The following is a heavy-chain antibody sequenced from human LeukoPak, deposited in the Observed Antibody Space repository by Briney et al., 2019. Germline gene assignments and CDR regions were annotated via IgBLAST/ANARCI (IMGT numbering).Heavy chain of an antibody. CDR2: IYYSGST. D-gene: IGHD1-1*01. J-gene: IGHJ4*02. CDR1: GGSISSGGYY. V-gene: IGHV4-31*03. CDR3: ARDARGKLDY. Sequence: SQTLSLTCTVSGGSISSGGYYWSWIRQHPGKGLEWIGYIYYSGSTYYNPSLKSRVTISVDTSKNQFSPKLSSVTAADTAVYYCARDARGKLDYWGQGTLVTVSS.